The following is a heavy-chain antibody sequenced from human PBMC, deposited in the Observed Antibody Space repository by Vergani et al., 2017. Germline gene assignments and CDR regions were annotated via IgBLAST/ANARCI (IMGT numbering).Heavy chain of an antibody. J-gene: IGHJ6*02. Sequence: QVQLVQSGAEVKKPGASVKVSCKASGYTFTGYYMHWVRQAPGQGLEWMVWINPNSGGTNYAQKFQGRVTMTRDTSISTAYMELSRLRSDDTAVYYCARYSSSSHYYYYGMDVWGQGTTVTVSS. CDR2: INPNSGGT. V-gene: IGHV1-2*02. D-gene: IGHD6-6*01. CDR1: GYTFTGYY. CDR3: ARYSSSSHYYYYGMDV.